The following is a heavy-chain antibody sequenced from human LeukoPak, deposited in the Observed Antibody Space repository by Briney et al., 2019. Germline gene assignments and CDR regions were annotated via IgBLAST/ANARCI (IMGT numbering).Heavy chain of an antibody. Sequence: PGGSLRLSCAASGFTFSSYWMSWVRQAPGKGLEWVANIKQDGSEKYYVDSVKGRFTISRDNSKNSLYLQMNSLRTEDTALYYCAKALGYCSSTSCSYYFDYWGQGTLVTVSS. CDR3: AKALGYCSSTSCSYYFDY. CDR2: IKQDGSEK. V-gene: IGHV3-7*03. D-gene: IGHD2-2*01. CDR1: GFTFSSYW. J-gene: IGHJ4*02.